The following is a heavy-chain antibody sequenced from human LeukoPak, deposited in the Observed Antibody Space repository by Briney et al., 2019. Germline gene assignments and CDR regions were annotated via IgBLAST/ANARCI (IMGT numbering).Heavy chain of an antibody. CDR3: ARGSIAARNDAFDI. CDR1: GGSISSYY. J-gene: IGHJ3*02. D-gene: IGHD6-6*01. CDR2: IYYSGST. V-gene: IGHV4-59*01. Sequence: SETLSLTCTVSGGSISSYYWNWIRKPPGKGLEWIGYIYYSGSTNYNPSLKSRVTISVDTSKNQFSLKLSFVTAADTAVNYCARGSIAARNDAFDIWGQGTMVTVSS.